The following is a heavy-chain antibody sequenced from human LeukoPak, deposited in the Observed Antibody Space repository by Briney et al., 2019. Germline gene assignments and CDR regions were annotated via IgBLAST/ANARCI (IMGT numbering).Heavy chain of an antibody. Sequence: GGSLRLSCAASGFTFSSYWMHWVRQAPGKGLVWVSRISSDGSSTSYADSVKGRFTISRDNAKNTLYLQMNSLRAEDTAVYYCAREGEYDYVWGSYRKDYYYYGMDVWGKGTTVTVSS. CDR1: GFTFSSYW. D-gene: IGHD3-16*02. J-gene: IGHJ6*04. CDR3: AREGEYDYVWGSYRKDYYYYGMDV. V-gene: IGHV3-74*01. CDR2: ISSDGSST.